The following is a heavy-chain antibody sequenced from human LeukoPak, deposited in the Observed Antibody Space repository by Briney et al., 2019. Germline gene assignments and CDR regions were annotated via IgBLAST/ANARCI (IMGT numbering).Heavy chain of an antibody. CDR2: IYYIGST. CDR1: GGSISSYY. J-gene: IGHJ5*02. V-gene: IGHV4-59*12. Sequence: SETLSLTCTVSGGSISSYYWSWIRQPPGKGLEWIGYIYYIGSTNYNPSLKSRVTISVDTSKNQFSLKLSSVTAADTAVYYCARVAEILGYCSGGSCYRWFDPWGQGTLVTVSS. D-gene: IGHD2-15*01. CDR3: ARVAEILGYCSGGSCYRWFDP.